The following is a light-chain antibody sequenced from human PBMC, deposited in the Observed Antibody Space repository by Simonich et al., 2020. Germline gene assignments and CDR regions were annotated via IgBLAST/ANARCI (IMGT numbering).Light chain of an antibody. CDR3: MQSIQLPWT. Sequence: DIVMTQTPLSLSVTPGQPXXISCSPSQIHWHSDGQTYLYWYLQKPGQSPQLLIYEVXXXFSGVXDXXXGSXXXTXFTXXXXRVEAEDVGVYYCMQSIQLPWTFGQGTKVEIK. V-gene: IGKV2D-29*02. CDR2: EVX. J-gene: IGKJ1*01. CDR1: QIHWHSDGQTY.